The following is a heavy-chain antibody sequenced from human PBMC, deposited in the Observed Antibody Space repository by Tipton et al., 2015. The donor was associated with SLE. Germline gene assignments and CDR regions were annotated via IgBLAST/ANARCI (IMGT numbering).Heavy chain of an antibody. CDR3: ARIGIYYDSSGYLDY. CDR2: INHSGST. D-gene: IGHD3-22*01. V-gene: IGHV4-34*01. CDR1: GGSFSGYY. J-gene: IGHJ4*02. Sequence: TLSPTCAVYGGSFSGYYWSWIRQPPGKGLEWIGEINHSGSTNYNPSLKSRVTISVDTSKNQFSLKLSSVTAADTAVYYCARIGIYYDSSGYLDYWGQGTLVTVSS.